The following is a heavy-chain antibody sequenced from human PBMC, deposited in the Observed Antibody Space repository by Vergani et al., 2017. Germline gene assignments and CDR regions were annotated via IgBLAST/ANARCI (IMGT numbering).Heavy chain of an antibody. D-gene: IGHD3-10*01. CDR3: ARTALMDYYGSGGLSTPFDD. V-gene: IGHV2-70*15. J-gene: IGHJ4*02. Sequence: QVTLRESGPALVKPTQTLTLTCTFSGFSLSTSGMCVSWIRQPPGKALEWLARIDWDDDKYYSTSLKTRLTISKDTSKNQVVLTMTNMDPVDTATYYCARTALMDYYGSGGLSTPFDDWGQGTLVTVSS. CDR2: IDWDDDK. CDR1: GFSLSTSGMC.